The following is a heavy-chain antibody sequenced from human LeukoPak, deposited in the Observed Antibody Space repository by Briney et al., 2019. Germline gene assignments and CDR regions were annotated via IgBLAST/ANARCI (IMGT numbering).Heavy chain of an antibody. V-gene: IGHV3-48*03. J-gene: IGHJ6*03. D-gene: IGHD5-18*01. CDR3: ARVQLWRNVCYYYYMDV. CDR2: ISSSGSTI. CDR1: GFTFSSYE. Sequence: PGGSLRLSCAASGFTFSSYEMNWVRQAPGKGLEWVSYISSSGSTIYYADSVKGRFTISRDNAKNSLYLQMNSLRAEDTAVYYCARVQLWRNVCYYYYMDVWGKGTTVTVSS.